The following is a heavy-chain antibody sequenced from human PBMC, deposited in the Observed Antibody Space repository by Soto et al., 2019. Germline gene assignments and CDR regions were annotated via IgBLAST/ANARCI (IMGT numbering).Heavy chain of an antibody. CDR3: ARVQYSSSWYRDRKPNQNWFDP. V-gene: IGHV4-34*01. D-gene: IGHD6-13*01. Sequence: SETLSLTCAVYGGSFSGYYWSWIRQPPGKGLEWIGEINHSGSTNYNPSLKSRVTISVDTSKNQFSLKLSSVTAADTAVYYCARVQYSSSWYRDRKPNQNWFDPWGQGTLVTVSS. CDR1: GGSFSGYY. CDR2: INHSGST. J-gene: IGHJ5*02.